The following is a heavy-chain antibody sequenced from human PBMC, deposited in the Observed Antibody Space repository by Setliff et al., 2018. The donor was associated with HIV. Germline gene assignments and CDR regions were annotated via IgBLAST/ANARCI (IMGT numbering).Heavy chain of an antibody. J-gene: IGHJ4*02. CDR2: ITGSGGTT. V-gene: IGHV3-23*01. Sequence: GGSLRLSCAASGFTFSGYNLNWVRQAPGKGLEWVSTITGSGGTTYYADSVKGRFTISRDNSMNTLYLQMNSLRAEDTAVYYCAGERGTFDYWGQGTLVTVS. CDR3: AGERGTFDY. CDR1: GFTFSGYN. D-gene: IGHD3-10*01.